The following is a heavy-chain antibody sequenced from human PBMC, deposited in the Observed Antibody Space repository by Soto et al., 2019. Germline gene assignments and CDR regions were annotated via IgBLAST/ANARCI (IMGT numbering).Heavy chain of an antibody. Sequence: QVQLVESGGGVVQPGRSLRLSCAASGLTFSSYAMHWVRQAPGKGLEWVGVISFDGSNKYYADSVKGRFTISRDNSNNTVYLQMNSLRAEDTAVYYCARDIEEWLRGYFDYWGQGTLVTVSS. J-gene: IGHJ4*02. D-gene: IGHD5-12*01. CDR3: ARDIEEWLRGYFDY. CDR2: ISFDGSNK. CDR1: GLTFSSYA. V-gene: IGHV3-30*04.